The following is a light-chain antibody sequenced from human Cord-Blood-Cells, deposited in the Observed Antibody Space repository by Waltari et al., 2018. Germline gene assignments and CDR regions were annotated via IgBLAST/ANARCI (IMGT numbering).Light chain of an antibody. CDR1: QSISSY. V-gene: IGKV1-39*01. J-gene: IGKJ2*03. CDR2: AAS. Sequence: DIQMTQSPSSVCASVGARVTITCRASQSISSYLNWYQQKPGKAPKLLSYAASTLQSGVPSRFSGRGSGTDCTLTISSQQPEDFATYYCQQSYSTPHSFGHGTTLEIE. CDR3: QQSYSTPHS.